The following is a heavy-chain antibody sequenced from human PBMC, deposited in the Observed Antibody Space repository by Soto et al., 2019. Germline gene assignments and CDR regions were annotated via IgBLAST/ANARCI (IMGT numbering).Heavy chain of an antibody. CDR2: IIRLFGTP. V-gene: IGHV1-69*12. CDR3: ASQGRNAYYFYGMHV. CDR1: GGTFSSYA. J-gene: IGHJ6*02. D-gene: IGHD4-4*01. Sequence: QVQLVQSGAEVKKPGSSVKVSCKASGGTFSSYAINWVRQAPGQGLEWMGGIIRLFGTPDYAQRFQGSVTTTADDPTSTASLELSSLSSEDTAVYYCASQGRNAYYFYGMHVWGQGTTVTVSS.